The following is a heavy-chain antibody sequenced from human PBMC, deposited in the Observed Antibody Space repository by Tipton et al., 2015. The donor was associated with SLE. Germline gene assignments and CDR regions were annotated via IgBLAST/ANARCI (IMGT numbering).Heavy chain of an antibody. J-gene: IGHJ4*02. D-gene: IGHD2-15*01. CDR1: GYSISSGYY. CDR2: ISYTGST. Sequence: TLSLTCSVSGYSISSGYYWGWIRQSPGKGLEWIGSISYTGSTYYNPSLKSRVTISVDTSKNQLSLKLTSVTAADTAVYYCARGSVVADDFWGQGTLVTVSS. CDR3: ARGSVVADDF. V-gene: IGHV4-38-2*02.